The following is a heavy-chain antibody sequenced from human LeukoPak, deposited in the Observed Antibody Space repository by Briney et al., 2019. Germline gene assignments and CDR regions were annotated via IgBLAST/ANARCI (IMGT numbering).Heavy chain of an antibody. Sequence: ASVKVSCKASGYTFSGYSMHWVRQAPGQGLEWMGRINPNSGVTYYAQKFQGRVTMTSDTSITTAYMELSSLTSDDTATYYCARDASNWSTFDSWGQGTLVIVSS. CDR2: INPNSGVT. V-gene: IGHV1-2*06. D-gene: IGHD1-20*01. CDR3: ARDASNWSTFDS. CDR1: GYTFSGYS. J-gene: IGHJ5*01.